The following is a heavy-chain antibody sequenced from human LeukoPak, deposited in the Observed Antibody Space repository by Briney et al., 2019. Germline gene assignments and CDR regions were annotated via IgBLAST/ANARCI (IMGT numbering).Heavy chain of an antibody. CDR3: ARDSARRGGGVDV. J-gene: IGHJ6*02. V-gene: IGHV4-59*01. CDR2: IYCSGST. D-gene: IGHD2-15*01. Sequence: SEPLSLICTVSGGFICSFYWLWIRQPPGKGLVWIGYIYCSGSTNYNPPLKSRVTISVDTSKNQFSLKLSSVTATDTAVYYCARDSARRGGGVDVWGQGTTVTVSS. CDR1: GGFICSFY.